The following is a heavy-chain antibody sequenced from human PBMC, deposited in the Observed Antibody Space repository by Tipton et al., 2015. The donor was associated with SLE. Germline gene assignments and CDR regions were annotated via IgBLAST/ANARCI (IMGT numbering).Heavy chain of an antibody. V-gene: IGHV4-30-2*01. Sequence: TLSLTCAVSGGSISSGGYSWSWIRQPPGKGLEWIGYIYHSGSTYYNPSLKSRVTISVDTSKNQFSLKLSSVTAADTAVYYCARYSSMWPPYGLGVWGQGTTVTVSS. CDR3: ARYSSMWPPYGLGV. CDR1: GGSISSGGYS. CDR2: IYHSGST. D-gene: IGHD6-13*01. J-gene: IGHJ6*02.